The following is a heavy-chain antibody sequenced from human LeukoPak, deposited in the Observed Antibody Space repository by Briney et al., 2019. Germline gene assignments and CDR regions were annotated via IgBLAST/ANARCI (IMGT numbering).Heavy chain of an antibody. CDR2: IYYSGST. Sequence: SETLSLTCTVSGGSISSYYWGWIRQPPGKGLEWIGSIYYSGSTYYNPSLKSRVTISVDTSKNQFSLKLSSVTAADTAVYYCARHFRSNYFDYWGQGTLVTVSS. V-gene: IGHV4-39*01. CDR3: ARHFRSNYFDY. J-gene: IGHJ4*02. CDR1: GGSISSYY.